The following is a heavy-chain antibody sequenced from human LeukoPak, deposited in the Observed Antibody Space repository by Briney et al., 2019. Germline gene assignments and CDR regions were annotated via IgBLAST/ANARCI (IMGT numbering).Heavy chain of an antibody. D-gene: IGHD5-18*01. Sequence: GGSLRLSCAASGFTFSPYSMNWVRQAAGRGLEWVSYISSSSSTIYYADSVKGRFIISRDNAKNSLYLQMNSLRAEDTAVYYCAKIPTAMVTGYYYMDVWGKGTTVTVSS. CDR2: ISSSSSTI. J-gene: IGHJ6*03. CDR3: AKIPTAMVTGYYYMDV. V-gene: IGHV3-48*01. CDR1: GFTFSPYS.